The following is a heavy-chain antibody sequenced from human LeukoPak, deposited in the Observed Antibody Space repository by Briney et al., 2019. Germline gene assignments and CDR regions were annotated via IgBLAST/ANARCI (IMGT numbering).Heavy chain of an antibody. V-gene: IGHV3-48*04. CDR2: ISTSSSSI. D-gene: IGHD3-22*01. J-gene: IGHJ4*02. CDR3: ASQGSGSFDY. Sequence: GRSLRLSCAASGFTFSSYSMNWVRQAPGKGLEWVSYISTSSSSIYYADSVKGRFTISRDNAKNSLYLQMNSLRAEDTAVYYCASQGSGSFDYWGQGTLVTASS. CDR1: GFTFSSYS.